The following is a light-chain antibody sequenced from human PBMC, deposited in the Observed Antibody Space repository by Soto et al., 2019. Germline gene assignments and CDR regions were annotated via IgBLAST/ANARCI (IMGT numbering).Light chain of an antibody. CDR1: QSVRSSH. Sequence: IGLTQSPGTLSLSPGERATLSCRASQSVRSSHLAWYQQMPGQAPRLLIYGTSNRATGIPDRFSGSGSGTDFTLTISRLEPEDFAVYYCQQYSSSPLTFGGGTKVDIK. J-gene: IGKJ4*01. CDR3: QQYSSSPLT. V-gene: IGKV3-20*01. CDR2: GTS.